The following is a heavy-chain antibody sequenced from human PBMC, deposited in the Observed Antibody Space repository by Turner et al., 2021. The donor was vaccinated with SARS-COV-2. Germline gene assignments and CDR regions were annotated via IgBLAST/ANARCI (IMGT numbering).Heavy chain of an antibody. CDR1: GFTVSSNY. D-gene: IGHD2-2*01. J-gene: IGHJ4*02. V-gene: IGHV3-66*02. CDR3: ARDLGGTSSLGGYFDY. Sequence: EVQLVESGGGLVQPGGSLRLSCAASGFTVSSNYMNWVRQAPGKGLEWVSVIYSGGSTYYEDSVKGRFTISRNNSKNKLYLQMNSLRAEDTAVYYCARDLGGTSSLGGYFDYWGQGTLVTVSS. CDR2: IYSGGST.